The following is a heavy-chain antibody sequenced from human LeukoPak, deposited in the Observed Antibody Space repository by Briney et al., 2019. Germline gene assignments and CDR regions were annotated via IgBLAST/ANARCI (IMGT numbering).Heavy chain of an antibody. V-gene: IGHV4-61*01. CDR3: ARRGGSGRSFDY. Sequence: SETLSLTCTVSGGSVSSGTYYWSWIRQPPGKGLEWIGYIYYTGSTNYNPSLKSRLNISVDTSKNQFSLKLSSVTAADPAVYYCARRGGSGRSFDYWGQGTLVTVSS. J-gene: IGHJ4*02. CDR1: GGSVSSGTYY. CDR2: IYYTGST. D-gene: IGHD3-10*01.